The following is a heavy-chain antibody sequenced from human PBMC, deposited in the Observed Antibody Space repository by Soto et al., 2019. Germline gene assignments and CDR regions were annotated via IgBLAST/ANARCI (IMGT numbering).Heavy chain of an antibody. D-gene: IGHD2-2*02. CDR3: ARVLDIVLVPAAIGFRWFDP. CDR1: GYMFSKYG. Sequence: GASVKVSCKASGYMFSKYGISWVRQAPGQGLEWMGWISAYNGNTNYAQKLQGRVTMTTDTSTSTAYMELRSLRSDDTAVYYCARVLDIVLVPAAIGFRWFDPWGQGTLVTVSS. V-gene: IGHV1-18*04. CDR2: ISAYNGNT. J-gene: IGHJ5*02.